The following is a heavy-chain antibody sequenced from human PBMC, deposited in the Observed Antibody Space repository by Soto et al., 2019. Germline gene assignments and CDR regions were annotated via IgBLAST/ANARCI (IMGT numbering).Heavy chain of an antibody. CDR2: IFPRDSDS. V-gene: IGHV5-51*01. CDR3: ARLGSLLQPIDY. J-gene: IGHJ4*02. CDR1: GYTFTHYW. Sequence: PGESLKISCQASGYTFTHYWIAWVRHMHGRGLEWMGLIFPRDSDSRYNSSFEGQVTISIDRSIATAYLQWTSLKASDTAIYFCARLGSLLQPIDYLREGTSVTTSS. D-gene: IGHD4-4*01.